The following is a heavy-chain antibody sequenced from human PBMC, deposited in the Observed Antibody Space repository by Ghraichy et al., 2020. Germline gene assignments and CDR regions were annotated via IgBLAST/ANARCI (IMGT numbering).Heavy chain of an antibody. J-gene: IGHJ3*02. Sequence: LSLTCAASGFTFSSYSMNWVRQAPGKGLEWVSSISSSSSYIYYADSVKGRFTISRDNAKNSLYLQMNSLRAEDTAVYYCARDHYDSSGYYLGSAFDIWGQGTMVTVSS. CDR2: ISSSSSYI. V-gene: IGHV3-21*01. CDR1: GFTFSSYS. D-gene: IGHD3-22*01. CDR3: ARDHYDSSGYYLGSAFDI.